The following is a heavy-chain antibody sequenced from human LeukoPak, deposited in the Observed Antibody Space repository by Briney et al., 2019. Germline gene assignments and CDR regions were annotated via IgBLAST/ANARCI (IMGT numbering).Heavy chain of an antibody. J-gene: IGHJ4*02. CDR3: ARDSWNDPRGIFDY. CDR2: ISGSGGST. Sequence: PGGSLRLSCAASGFTFSSYAMSWVRQAPGKGLEWVSAISGSGGSTYYADSVKGRFTISRDNSKNTLYLQMNSLRAEDTAVYYCARDSWNDPRGIFDYWGQGTLVTVSS. V-gene: IGHV3-23*01. CDR1: GFTFSSYA. D-gene: IGHD1-1*01.